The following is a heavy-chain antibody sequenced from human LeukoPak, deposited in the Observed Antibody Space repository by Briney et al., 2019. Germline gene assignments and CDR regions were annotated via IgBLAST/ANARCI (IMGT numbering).Heavy chain of an antibody. Sequence: PGGSLRLSCAASGFTFSSYAMSWVRQAPGKGLEWVSAISGSGGSTFYADSVKGRFTITRDNSKNTLYLQMNSLRAEDTAVYYCAKDSRQGYHYYFDYWGQGTLVTVSS. D-gene: IGHD5-12*01. V-gene: IGHV3-23*01. CDR1: GFTFSSYA. CDR2: ISGSGGST. J-gene: IGHJ4*02. CDR3: AKDSRQGYHYYFDY.